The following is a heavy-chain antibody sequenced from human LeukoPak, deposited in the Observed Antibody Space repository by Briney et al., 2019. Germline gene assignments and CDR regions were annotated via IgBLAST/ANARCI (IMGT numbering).Heavy chain of an antibody. CDR3: ARDRDHAVGAPFGYHWFDP. J-gene: IGHJ5*02. Sequence: GGSLRLSCAASGFTFSSYSMNWVRQAPGQGLEWVSSISSSSSYIYYADSVKGRFTISRDNAKNSLYLQMNSLRAEDTAVYYCARDRDHAVGAPFGYHWFDPWGQGTLVTVSS. CDR1: GFTFSSYS. V-gene: IGHV3-21*01. D-gene: IGHD1-26*01. CDR2: ISSSSSYI.